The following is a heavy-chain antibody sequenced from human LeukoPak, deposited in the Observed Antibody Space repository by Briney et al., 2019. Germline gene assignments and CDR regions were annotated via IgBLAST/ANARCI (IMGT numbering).Heavy chain of an antibody. D-gene: IGHD3/OR15-3a*01. CDR1: GFTFSSHG. V-gene: IGHV3-30*18. CDR3: AKDRDYYFDY. J-gene: IGHJ4*02. CDR2: ISYDGSNK. Sequence: GGSLRLSCAASGFTFSSHGMHWVRQAPGKGLEWVAVISYDGSNKYYADSVKGRFTISRDNSKNTLYLQMNSLRAEDTAVYYCAKDRDYYFDYWGQGTLVTVSS.